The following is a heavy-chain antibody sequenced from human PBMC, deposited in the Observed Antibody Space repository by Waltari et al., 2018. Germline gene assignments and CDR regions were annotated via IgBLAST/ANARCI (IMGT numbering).Heavy chain of an antibody. V-gene: IGHV3-48*03. J-gene: IGHJ4*02. Sequence: KGLEWVSSITRDGFSIYYADSVKGRFTVSRDNAKNSLYVQMNNLGAEDTAVYYCAREYYYDGSTYDQWGQGTLVTVSS. CDR2: ITRDGFSI. D-gene: IGHD3-22*01. CDR3: AREYYYDGSTYDQ.